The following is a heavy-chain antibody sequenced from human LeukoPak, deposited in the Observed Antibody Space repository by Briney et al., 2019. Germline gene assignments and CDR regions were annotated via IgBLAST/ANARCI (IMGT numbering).Heavy chain of an antibody. CDR1: RFIFSNYA. CDR2: ITGSTGST. V-gene: IGHV3-23*01. Sequence: GGSLRLSCAASRFIFSNYAMTWVRQAPGKGLEWVATITGSTGSTTYANSVKGRFTISRDNSKNTLYLQMGSLRAEDMAVYYCARGLSGSYYDYWGQGTLVTVSS. J-gene: IGHJ4*02. CDR3: ARGLSGSYYDY. D-gene: IGHD3-16*02.